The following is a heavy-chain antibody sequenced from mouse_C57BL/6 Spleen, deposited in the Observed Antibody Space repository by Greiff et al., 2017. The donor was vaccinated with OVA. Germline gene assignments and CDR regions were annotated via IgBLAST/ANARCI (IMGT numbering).Heavy chain of an antibody. J-gene: IGHJ2*01. CDR2: ISSGGDYI. CDR3: TRITTVVAYYFDY. D-gene: IGHD1-1*01. CDR1: GFTFSSYA. V-gene: IGHV5-9-1*02. Sequence: EVKLMESGEGLVKPGGSLKLSCAASGFTFSSYAMSWVRQTPEKRLEWVAYISSGGDYIYYADTVKGRVTISRDNARNTLYLQMSSLKSEDTAMYYCTRITTVVAYYFDYWGQGTTLTVSS.